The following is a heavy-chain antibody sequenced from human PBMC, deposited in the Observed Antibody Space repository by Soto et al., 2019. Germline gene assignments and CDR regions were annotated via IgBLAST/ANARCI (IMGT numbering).Heavy chain of an antibody. J-gene: IGHJ6*02. CDR1: GGSISSGGYY. D-gene: IGHD3-10*01. CDR3: ARAYGSGYMDV. V-gene: IGHV4-31*03. CDR2: IYYSGST. Sequence: QVQLQESGPGLVKPSQTLSLTCTVSGGSISSGGYYWSWIRQHPGKGLEWIGYIYYSGSTYYNPSIKXXVTISVDTSKNQFSLKLRSVTAADTAVYYCARAYGSGYMDVWGQGTTVTVSS.